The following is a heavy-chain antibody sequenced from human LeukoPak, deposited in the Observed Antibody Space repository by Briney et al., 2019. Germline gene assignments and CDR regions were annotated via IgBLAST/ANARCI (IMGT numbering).Heavy chain of an antibody. V-gene: IGHV3-30*03. Sequence: GGSLRLSCAASGFTFSSFGMHWVRQAPDKRLEWVALISFDGTKTYYADSLKGRFTISRDNSKNTLYLQMNSLRAEDTAVFYCARLIGPYDFWSGALDAFDIWGQGTMVTVSS. CDR3: ARLIGPYDFWSGALDAFDI. CDR2: ISFDGTKT. J-gene: IGHJ3*02. CDR1: GFTFSSFG. D-gene: IGHD3-3*01.